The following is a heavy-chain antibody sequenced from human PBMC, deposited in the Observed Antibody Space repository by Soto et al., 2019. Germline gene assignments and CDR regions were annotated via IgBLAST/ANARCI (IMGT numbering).Heavy chain of an antibody. CDR1: GFTFSSYG. J-gene: IGHJ4*02. D-gene: IGHD2-2*02. CDR3: ARDGDVYTGFGKDY. V-gene: IGHV3-33*01. CDR2: IWHDGGNK. Sequence: QVHLVESGGGVVQPGRSLRLSCAASGFTFSSYGMHWVRQAPGKGLEWVAFIWHDGGNKFYAESVKGRFTISRDNSKNTLYLQMTSLSAEDTAMYYCARDGDVYTGFGKDYWGQGTLVTVSS.